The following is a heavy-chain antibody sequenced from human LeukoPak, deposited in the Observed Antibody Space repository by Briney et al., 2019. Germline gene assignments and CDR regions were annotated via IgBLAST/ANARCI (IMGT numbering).Heavy chain of an antibody. CDR1: GYTFTSYA. CDR2: INTNTGNP. D-gene: IGHD3-3*01. V-gene: IGHV7-4-1*02. J-gene: IGHJ4*02. CDR3: ARHASDYDFWSGYHPPVDY. Sequence: ASVKVSCKASGYTFTSYAMNWVRQAPGQGLEWMGWINTNTGNPTYAQGFTGRFVFSLDTSVSTAYLQISSLKAEDTAVYYCARHASDYDFWSGYHPPVDYWGQGTLVTVSS.